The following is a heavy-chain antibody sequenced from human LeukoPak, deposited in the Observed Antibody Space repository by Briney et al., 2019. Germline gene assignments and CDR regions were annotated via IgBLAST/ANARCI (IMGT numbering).Heavy chain of an antibody. V-gene: IGHV3-21*01. Sequence: PGGPLRLSCAASGFTFSSYSMNWVRQAPGEGLEWVSSISSSSSYIYYADSVKGRFTISRDNAKNSLYLQMNSLRAEDTAVYYCARDPYYYDSSGYYYWGQGTLVTVSS. D-gene: IGHD3-22*01. CDR1: GFTFSSYS. CDR3: ARDPYYYDSSGYYY. J-gene: IGHJ4*02. CDR2: ISSSSSYI.